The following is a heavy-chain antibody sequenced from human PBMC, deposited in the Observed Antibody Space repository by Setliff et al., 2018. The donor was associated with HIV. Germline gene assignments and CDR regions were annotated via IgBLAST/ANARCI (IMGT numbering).Heavy chain of an antibody. V-gene: IGHV3-21*01. CDR3: AREMAATAHPDDPYFQH. D-gene: IGHD6-13*01. CDR1: GFTFSSYS. Sequence: PGGSLRLSCAASGFTFSSYSMNWVRQAPGKGLEWVSSISSSTSYIYYADSVKGRFTISRDNAKNSLYLQMNSLRAEDTAVYYCAREMAATAHPDDPYFQHLGQGTLVTVSS. J-gene: IGHJ1*01. CDR2: ISSSTSYI.